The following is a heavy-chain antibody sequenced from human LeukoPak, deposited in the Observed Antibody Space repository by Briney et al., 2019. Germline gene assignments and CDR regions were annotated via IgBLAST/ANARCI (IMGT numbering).Heavy chain of an antibody. Sequence: GGSLRLSCAASGFTFSSYGMHWVRQAPGKGLEWVAAISYDGSNKYYADSVKGRFTISRDNSKNTLYLQMNSLRAEDTAVYYCAKGEPNILAAASGSEFDYWGQGTLVTVSS. D-gene: IGHD6-13*01. CDR2: ISYDGSNK. CDR3: AKGEPNILAAASGSEFDY. J-gene: IGHJ4*02. CDR1: GFTFSSYG. V-gene: IGHV3-30*18.